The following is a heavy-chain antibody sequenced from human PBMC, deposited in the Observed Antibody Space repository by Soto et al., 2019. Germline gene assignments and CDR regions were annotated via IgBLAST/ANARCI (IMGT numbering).Heavy chain of an antibody. Sequence: QVQLEESGPGLAKPSGTLSLTCAVSGDSISSSNWWSWVRQSPRKGLEWLGEIYHNGSTNYNPSLKSRVAISVDKSKNQFSLKLMSVTAADTAVYYCARARGAFFGVVIRNWFDPWGQGTLVTVSS. V-gene: IGHV4-4*02. CDR3: ARARGAFFGVVIRNWFDP. D-gene: IGHD3-3*01. CDR2: IYHNGST. J-gene: IGHJ5*02. CDR1: GDSISSSNW.